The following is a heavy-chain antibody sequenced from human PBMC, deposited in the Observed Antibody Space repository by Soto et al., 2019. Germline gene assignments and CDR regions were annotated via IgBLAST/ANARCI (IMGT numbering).Heavy chain of an antibody. Sequence: QVQLQESGPGLVKPSETLSLTCTVSGGSISSGGYYWSWIRQHPGKGLEWIGYIYYRGSTYSNPSLKSRVTISVDPSKNQFSLKLSSVTAADTAIYYCARDSPITMVGPVQTWLDPWGQGTLVTVSS. CDR2: IYYRGST. V-gene: IGHV4-31*03. D-gene: IGHD3-10*01. CDR3: ARDSPITMVGPVQTWLDP. J-gene: IGHJ5*02. CDR1: GGSISSGGYY.